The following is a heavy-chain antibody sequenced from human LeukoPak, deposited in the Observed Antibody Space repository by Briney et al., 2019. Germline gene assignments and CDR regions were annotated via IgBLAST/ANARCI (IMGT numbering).Heavy chain of an antibody. CDR2: IRYDGSNK. Sequence: GGSLRLSCAASGFTFSSYGMHWVRQAPGKGLEWVAFIRYDGSNKYYADSVKGRFTISRDNSKNTLYLQMNSLRAEDTAVYYCAKNWGYYDRTGEIDYWGQGTLVTVSS. CDR3: AKNWGYYDRTGEIDY. J-gene: IGHJ4*02. CDR1: GFTFSSYG. D-gene: IGHD3-22*01. V-gene: IGHV3-30*02.